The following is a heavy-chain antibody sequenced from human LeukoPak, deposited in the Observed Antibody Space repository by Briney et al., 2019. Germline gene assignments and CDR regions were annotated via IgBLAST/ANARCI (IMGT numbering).Heavy chain of an antibody. J-gene: IGHJ4*02. D-gene: IGHD4-23*01. V-gene: IGHV3-30*18. Sequence: GGSLRLSCAASGFTFSTYWMSWVRQAPGKGLEWVAVISYDGSNKYYADSVKGRFTISRDNSKNTLSLQMNSQRAEDTAVYYCAKDPDYGGNPYYFDYWGQGTLVTVSS. CDR1: GFTFSTYW. CDR2: ISYDGSNK. CDR3: AKDPDYGGNPYYFDY.